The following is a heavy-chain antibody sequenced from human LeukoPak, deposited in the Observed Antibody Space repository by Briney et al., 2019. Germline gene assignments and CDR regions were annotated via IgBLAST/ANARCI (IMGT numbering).Heavy chain of an antibody. V-gene: IGHV4-39*01. J-gene: IGHJ4*02. D-gene: IGHD6-6*01. Sequence: ETLSLTCTVSGGSISSSSYYWSWIRQPPGKGLEWIGEINHSGSTNYNPSLKSRVTISVDTSKNQFSLKLSSVTAADTAVYYCARQYTGRIAARRRYFDYWGQGTLVTVSS. CDR3: ARQYTGRIAARRRYFDY. CDR2: INHSGST. CDR1: GGSISSSSYY.